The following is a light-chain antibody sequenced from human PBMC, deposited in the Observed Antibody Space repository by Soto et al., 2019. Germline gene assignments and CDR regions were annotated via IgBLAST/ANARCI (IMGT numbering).Light chain of an antibody. V-gene: IGKV1-39*01. CDR1: QSISSY. J-gene: IGKJ1*01. CDR2: AAS. Sequence: DIQMTQSPSSLSASVGDRVTITCRASQSISSYLNWYQQKPGKVPKLLIYAASSLQSGVPSRFSGSGSGTDFTLTISSLQPEDFATYYCQQANSFPWTFGQGTKVDIK. CDR3: QQANSFPWT.